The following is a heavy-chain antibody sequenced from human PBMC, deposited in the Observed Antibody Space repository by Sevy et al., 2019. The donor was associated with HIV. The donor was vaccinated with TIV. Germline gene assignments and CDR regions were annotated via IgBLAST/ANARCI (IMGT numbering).Heavy chain of an antibody. CDR3: ARGLEIFGVVINYYYYGMDV. CDR1: GYTFTSYD. Sequence: ASVKVSCKASGYTFTSYDINWVRQATGQGLEWMGWMNPNSGNTGYAQKFQGRVTMTRNTSISTAYMELSSLRPEDTAVYYCARGLEIFGVVINYYYYGMDVWGQGTTVTVSS. J-gene: IGHJ6*02. V-gene: IGHV1-8*01. D-gene: IGHD3-3*01. CDR2: MNPNSGNT.